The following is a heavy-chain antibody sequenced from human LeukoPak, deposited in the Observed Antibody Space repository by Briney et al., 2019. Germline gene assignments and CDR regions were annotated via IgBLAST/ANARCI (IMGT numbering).Heavy chain of an antibody. J-gene: IGHJ3*02. CDR2: VKSGGRST. D-gene: IGHD5-24*01. CDR3: ARGRDGAFDI. CDR1: GFTPRSYL. V-gene: IGHV3-74*01. Sequence: GGSLRLSCAASGFTPRSYLMRWVRQAPRKGLGWVSCVKSGGRSTSYADSVKGRFTITRDNARNTLYLQMSSLRAEDTAVYYCARGRDGAFDIWGQGTMVTVSS.